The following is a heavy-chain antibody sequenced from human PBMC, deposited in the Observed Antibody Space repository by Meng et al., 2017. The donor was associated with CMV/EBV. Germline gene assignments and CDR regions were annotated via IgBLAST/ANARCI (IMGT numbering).Heavy chain of an antibody. Sequence: SGPTLVKPTQTLTLTCTFPGFSLSTSGMRVSWIRQPPGKALEWLARIDWDDDKFYSTPLKTRLTISKDTSKNQVVLTMTNMDPVDTATYYCARINELNLDYWGQGTLVTVSS. D-gene: IGHD1-1*01. CDR1: GFSLSTSGMR. J-gene: IGHJ4*02. CDR3: ARINELNLDY. V-gene: IGHV2-70D*14. CDR2: IDWDDDK.